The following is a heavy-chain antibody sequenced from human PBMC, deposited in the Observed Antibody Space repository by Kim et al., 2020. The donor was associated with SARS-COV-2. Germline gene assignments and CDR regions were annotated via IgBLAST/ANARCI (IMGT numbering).Heavy chain of an antibody. V-gene: IGHV4-59*12. D-gene: IGHD1-26*01. CDR3: ARETIVGATHWFDP. Sequence: PSLKGRGTIAVDTAKNQFDVKLSSVTAADTAVYYCARETIVGATHWFDPWGQGTLVTVSS. J-gene: IGHJ5*02.